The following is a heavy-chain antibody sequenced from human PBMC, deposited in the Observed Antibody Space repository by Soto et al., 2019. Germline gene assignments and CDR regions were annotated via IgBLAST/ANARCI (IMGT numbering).Heavy chain of an antibody. V-gene: IGHV4-39*01. CDR2: IYYSGST. Sequence: SETLFLTCTVSGGSISSSSYYWGWIRQPPGEGLEWIGSIYYSGSTYYNPSLKSRVTISVDTSKNQFSLKLSSVTAADTAVYYCARLNYDILTGYDYWGQGTLVTVSS. CDR1: GGSISSSSYY. CDR3: ARLNYDILTGYDY. D-gene: IGHD3-9*01. J-gene: IGHJ4*02.